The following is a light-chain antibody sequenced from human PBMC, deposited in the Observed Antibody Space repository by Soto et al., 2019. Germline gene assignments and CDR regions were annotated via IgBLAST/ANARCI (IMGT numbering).Light chain of an antibody. CDR1: SSDVGGNKY. Sequence: QSALTQPASVSGSPGQSITISCTRTSSDVGGNKYVSWYQHYPGKAPKLMICDVSNRPSGVSNRFSGSKSGNTASLTISGLQAEDEADYYCSAFTGTTYVFGTGTKVTVL. J-gene: IGLJ1*01. V-gene: IGLV2-14*03. CDR3: SAFTGTTYV. CDR2: DVS.